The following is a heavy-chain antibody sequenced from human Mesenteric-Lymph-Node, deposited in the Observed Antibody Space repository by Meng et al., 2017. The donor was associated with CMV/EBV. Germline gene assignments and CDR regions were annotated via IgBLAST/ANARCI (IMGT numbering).Heavy chain of an antibody. CDR1: GFTFSSYA. CDR3: GGYYSPPPPYYYHYGMDV. J-gene: IGHJ6*02. Sequence: GESLKISCAASGFTFSSYAMTWVRQAPGKGLEWVSVMTGSGSSTYYADSVKGRFTISRDNSKKTLYLQMNSLRAEDTAIYYCGGYYSPPPPYYYHYGMDVWGQGTTVTVSS. D-gene: IGHD3-3*01. V-gene: IGHV3-23*01. CDR2: MTGSGSST.